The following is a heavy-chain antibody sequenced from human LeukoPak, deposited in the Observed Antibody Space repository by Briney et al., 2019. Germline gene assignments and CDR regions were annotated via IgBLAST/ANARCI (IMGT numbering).Heavy chain of an antibody. CDR2: IYYSWST. CDR1: GGSISSGDCY. V-gene: IGHV4-61*08. Sequence: SETLSLTCTISGGSISSGDCYWSWIRQPPGKGLEWIGYIYYSWSTIYNPSLKSRVAISVDTSKNQFSLKLSSVTAADTAVYYCASKEIAAAPFDPWGQGTLVTVSS. CDR3: ASKEIAAAPFDP. D-gene: IGHD6-13*01. J-gene: IGHJ5*02.